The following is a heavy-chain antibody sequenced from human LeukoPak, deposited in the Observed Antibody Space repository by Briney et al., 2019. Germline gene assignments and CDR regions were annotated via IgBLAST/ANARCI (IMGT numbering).Heavy chain of an antibody. CDR3: ARGPYYASGNTLEKIFDY. V-gene: IGHV4-59*01. Sequence: PSETLSLTCTVSGGSISSYYWSWVRQPPGKGLEWIGYIYHSGNTNCDPSLKSRVTISIDASQNQFSLKLTSVTAADTAVYYCARGPYYASGNTLEKIFDYWGQGTLVTVSS. D-gene: IGHD3-10*01. CDR2: IYHSGNT. CDR1: GGSISSYY. J-gene: IGHJ4*02.